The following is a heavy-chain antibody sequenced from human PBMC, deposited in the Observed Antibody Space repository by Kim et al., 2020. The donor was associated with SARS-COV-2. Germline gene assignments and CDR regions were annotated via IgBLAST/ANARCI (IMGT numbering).Heavy chain of an antibody. CDR3: ARVKTISPPAYYYYYYMDV. D-gene: IGHD3-3*01. J-gene: IGHJ6*03. Sequence: SRVTIAVDTSKNQFSLKLSSVTAADTAVYYCARVKTISPPAYYYYYYMDVWGKGTTVTVSS. V-gene: IGHV4-59*01.